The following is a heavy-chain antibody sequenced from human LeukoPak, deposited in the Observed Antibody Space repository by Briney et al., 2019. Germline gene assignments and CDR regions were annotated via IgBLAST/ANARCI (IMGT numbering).Heavy chain of an antibody. CDR3: ARRCSSTSCYSGAFDI. J-gene: IGHJ3*02. V-gene: IGHV4-39*01. CDR1: GGSISSSSYY. CDR2: IYYSGST. Sequence: SETLSLTCTVSGGSISSSSYYWGWLRQPPGKGLEWIGSIYYSGSTYYNPSLKSRVTISVDTSKNQFSLKLSSVTAADTAVYYCARRCSSTSCYSGAFDIGGQGTMVTVSS. D-gene: IGHD2-2*01.